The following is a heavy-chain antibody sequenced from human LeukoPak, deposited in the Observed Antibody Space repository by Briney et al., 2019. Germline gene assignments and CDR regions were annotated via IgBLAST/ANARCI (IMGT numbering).Heavy chain of an antibody. J-gene: IGHJ4*02. Sequence: GGSLRVSCAASGFTFSSYSMTWVRQAPGKGLEWVAVISYDGSNKYYADSVKGRFTISRDNSKNTLYLQMNSLRAEDTAVYYCARDKLWGTAMSSPYYFDYWGQGTLVTVSS. CDR3: ARDKLWGTAMSSPYYFDY. CDR2: ISYDGSNK. D-gene: IGHD5-18*01. V-gene: IGHV3-30*03. CDR1: GFTFSSYS.